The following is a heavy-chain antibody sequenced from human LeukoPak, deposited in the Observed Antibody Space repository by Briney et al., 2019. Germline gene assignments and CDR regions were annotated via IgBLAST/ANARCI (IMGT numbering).Heavy chain of an antibody. CDR3: AKDRVATERYYMDV. V-gene: IGHV3-74*01. CDR2: INSDGSST. Sequence: GGSLRLSCAASGFTFSNYWMHWVRQAPGKGLVWVSRINSDGSSTNYADSMKGRFTIFRDNAKNTLYLQMNSLRAEDTAVYYCAKDRVATERYYMDVWGKGTTVTISS. J-gene: IGHJ6*03. D-gene: IGHD6-13*01. CDR1: GFTFSNYW.